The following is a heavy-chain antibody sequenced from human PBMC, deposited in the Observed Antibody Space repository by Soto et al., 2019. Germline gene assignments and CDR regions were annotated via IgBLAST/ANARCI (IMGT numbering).Heavy chain of an antibody. J-gene: IGHJ6*02. CDR2: IYPGDSDT. CDR3: ARSPGYCSSTSCYEDYYGIDV. Sequence: GESLKISCKGSGYSFTSYWIGWVRQMPGKGLEWMGIIYPGDSDTRYSPSFQGQVTISADKSISTAYLQWSSLKASDTAMYYCARSPGYCSSTSCYEDYYGIDVWGQGTTVTVSS. V-gene: IGHV5-51*01. CDR1: GYSFTSYW. D-gene: IGHD2-2*01.